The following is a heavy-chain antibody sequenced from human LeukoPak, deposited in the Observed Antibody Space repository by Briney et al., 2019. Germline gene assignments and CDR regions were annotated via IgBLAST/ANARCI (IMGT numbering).Heavy chain of an antibody. J-gene: IGHJ3*02. CDR1: GFTVSSNY. V-gene: IGHV3-53*01. Sequence: GGSLRLSCAASGFTVSSNYMSWVRQAPGKGLEWVSVIYSGGSTYYADSVKGRFTISRDNSKNTLYLQMNSLRAEGTAVYYCARCITMVRGVTDAFDIWGQGTMVTVSS. CDR3: ARCITMVRGVTDAFDI. CDR2: IYSGGST. D-gene: IGHD3-10*01.